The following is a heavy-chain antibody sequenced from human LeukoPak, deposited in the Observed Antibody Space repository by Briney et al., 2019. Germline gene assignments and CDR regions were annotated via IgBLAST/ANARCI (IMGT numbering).Heavy chain of an antibody. J-gene: IGHJ3*01. V-gene: IGHV3-23*01. CDR3: AKGAYVGGSRGYYPI. Sequence: GGSLRLSCAGSGFTFSNHSMSWVRQAPGKGLEWLSSISGSGGSAYYADSVKGRFTISRDNSKNTLYLQMNSLRAEDTAVYYCAKGAYVGGSRGYYPIWGQGTMVTVSS. CDR2: ISGSGGSA. D-gene: IGHD3-22*01. CDR1: GFTFSNHS.